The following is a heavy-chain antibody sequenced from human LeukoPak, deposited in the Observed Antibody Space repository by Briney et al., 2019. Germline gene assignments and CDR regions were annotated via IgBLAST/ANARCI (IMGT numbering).Heavy chain of an antibody. CDR1: GITFSSYA. CDR3: ATKTTFDY. Sequence: GGSLRLSCAASGITFSSYAMTWVRQAPGKGLEWVSTITSDFSTYFAGPVMGRFSISRDNSRNTLYLQMSSLRAEDTATYFCATKTTFDYWGQGTLVTVSS. D-gene: IGHD1-1*01. J-gene: IGHJ4*02. V-gene: IGHV3-23*01. CDR2: ITSDFST.